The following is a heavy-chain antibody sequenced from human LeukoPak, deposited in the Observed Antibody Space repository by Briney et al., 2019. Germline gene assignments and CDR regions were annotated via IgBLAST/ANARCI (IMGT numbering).Heavy chain of an antibody. CDR3: ARCSGVFGSSGY. D-gene: IGHD6-6*01. J-gene: IGHJ4*02. CDR1: GFTFSSYS. V-gene: IGHV3-21*01. CDR2: ISSGTGSYI. Sequence: GGSLRLSCAASGFTFSSYSMNWVRQAPGKGLEWVSTISSGTGSYIYYADSVRGRFTISRDNAKNSLYLQMNSLRAEDTAVYYCARCSGVFGSSGYWGQGTLVTVSS.